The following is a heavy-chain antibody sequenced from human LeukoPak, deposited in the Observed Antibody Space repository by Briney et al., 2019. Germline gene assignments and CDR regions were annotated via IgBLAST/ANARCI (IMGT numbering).Heavy chain of an antibody. V-gene: IGHV3-7*03. D-gene: IGHD6-13*01. J-gene: IGHJ4*02. CDR2: INQNGGQT. CDR3: VKNSGWYCLDY. Sequence: GGSLRLSCEASGFSFANHWMTWVRQAPGKGLEWVGDINQNGGQTYYLDSLKGRFTLSRDNAKNSLFLQLDSLRAEDTAVYYCVKNSGWYCLDYWGQGITVIVSS. CDR1: GFSFANHW.